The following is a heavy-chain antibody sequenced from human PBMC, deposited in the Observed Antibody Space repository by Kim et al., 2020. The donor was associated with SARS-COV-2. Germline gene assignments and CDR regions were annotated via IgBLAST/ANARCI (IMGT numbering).Heavy chain of an antibody. CDR2: IYSGGSST. CDR1: GFTFSSYA. D-gene: IGHD3-10*01. Sequence: GGSLRLSCAASGFTFSSYAMSWVRQAPGKGLEWVSVIYSGGSSTYYADSVKGRFTISRDNSKNTLYLQMNSLRAEDTAVYYCAKNYYGSGSYYDYFDYWGQGTLVTVSS. V-gene: IGHV3-23*03. CDR3: AKNYYGSGSYYDYFDY. J-gene: IGHJ4*02.